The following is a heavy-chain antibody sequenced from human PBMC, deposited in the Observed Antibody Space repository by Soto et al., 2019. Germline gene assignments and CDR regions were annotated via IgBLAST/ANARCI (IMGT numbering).Heavy chain of an antibody. V-gene: IGHV3-48*02. J-gene: IGHJ3*02. CDR1: GFTFSSYS. D-gene: IGHD6-13*01. Sequence: AGSLRLSCAASGFTFSSYSMNWVRQAPGKGLEWVSYISSSSSTIYYADSVKGRFTISRDNAKNSLYLQMNSLRDEDTAVYYCARDRYSSSWYGDAFDIWGQGTMVTVSS. CDR2: ISSSSSTI. CDR3: ARDRYSSSWYGDAFDI.